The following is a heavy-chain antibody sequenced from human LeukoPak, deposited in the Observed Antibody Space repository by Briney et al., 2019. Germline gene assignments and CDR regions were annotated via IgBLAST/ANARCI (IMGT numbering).Heavy chain of an antibody. V-gene: IGHV3-33*01. CDR2: IWYDGSNK. D-gene: IGHD6-19*01. CDR3: ARDQNCSGWYSGGDY. Sequence: GGSLRLSCAASGFTFSSYGMHWDRQAPGKGLEWVAVIWYDGSNKYYADSVKGRFTISRDNSKNTLYLQMNSLRAEDTAVYYCARDQNCSGWYSGGDYWGQGTLVTVSS. J-gene: IGHJ4*02. CDR1: GFTFSSYG.